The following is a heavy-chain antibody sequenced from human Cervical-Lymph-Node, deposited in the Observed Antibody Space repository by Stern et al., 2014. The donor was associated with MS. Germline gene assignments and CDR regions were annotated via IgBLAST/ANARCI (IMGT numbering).Heavy chain of an antibody. CDR2: IIPLFGTA. CDR1: GGTFSSYA. D-gene: IGHD1-26*01. Sequence: QVQLLQPGAEVKKPGSSVKVSCKASGGTFSSYAISWVRQAPGQGLEWMGGIIPLFGTAKYAQKFQGRVTITADESTSPAYMALGSLRSEDTAVYYCARGELKEGLVRGMDVWGQGTTVTVSS. J-gene: IGHJ6*02. CDR3: ARGELKEGLVRGMDV. V-gene: IGHV1-69*01.